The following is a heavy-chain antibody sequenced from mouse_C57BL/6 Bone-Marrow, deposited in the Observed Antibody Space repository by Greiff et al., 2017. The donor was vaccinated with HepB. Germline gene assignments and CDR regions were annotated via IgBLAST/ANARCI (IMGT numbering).Heavy chain of an antibody. CDR3: AGDNTPLRESDY. CDR2: ITHSGET. V-gene: IGHV12-3*01. J-gene: IGHJ2*01. CDR1: GFPITSGYY. Sequence: VKLVESGPGLVKPSQSLFLTCSITGFPITSGYYWIWIRQSPGKPLEWMGYITHSGETFYNPSLQSPISITRETSKNQFFLQLNSVTTEDTAMYYCAGDNTPLRESDYWGQNATLTESS.